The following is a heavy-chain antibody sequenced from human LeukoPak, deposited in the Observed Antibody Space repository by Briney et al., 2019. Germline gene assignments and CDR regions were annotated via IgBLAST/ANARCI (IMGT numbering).Heavy chain of an antibody. V-gene: IGHV1-2*02. CDR3: ARDTSITMIVVVMGY. CDR1: GYTFTGYY. Sequence: ASVKVSCKASGYTFTGYYMHWVRQAPGQGLEWMGWINPNSGGTNYAQKFQGRVTMTRDTSISTAYMELSRLRSDGTAVYYCARDTSITMIVVVMGYWGQGTLVTVSS. D-gene: IGHD3-22*01. CDR2: INPNSGGT. J-gene: IGHJ4*02.